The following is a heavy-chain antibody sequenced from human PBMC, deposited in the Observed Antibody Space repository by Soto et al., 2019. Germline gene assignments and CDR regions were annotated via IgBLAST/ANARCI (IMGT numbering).Heavy chain of an antibody. J-gene: IGHJ4*02. Sequence: PEETLSLTCTVSGGSVSSGSYYWSCIRQPPGKGLEWIGYIYYSGSTNYNPSLKRRVTISVDTSKNQFSLKLSSVTAADTAVYYCARARRDGSVVYYFDYWGQGTLVTVSS. CDR2: IYYSGST. CDR1: GGSVSSGSYY. V-gene: IGHV4-61*01. D-gene: IGHD2-15*01. CDR3: ARARRDGSVVYYFDY.